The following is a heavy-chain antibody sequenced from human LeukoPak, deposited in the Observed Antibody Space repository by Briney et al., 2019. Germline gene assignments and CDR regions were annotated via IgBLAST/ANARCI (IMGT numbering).Heavy chain of an antibody. D-gene: IGHD2-15*01. V-gene: IGHV7-4-1*02. CDR2: ISTNTGNP. J-gene: IGHJ6*03. CDR1: GYTFTSYA. CDR3: ARKSVAATPRDIVYQYSYMDV. Sequence: GASVKVSCKSSGYTFTSYAMNWVRQAPGQGLEWMGRISTNTGNPTYAQGFTGRFVFSLDTSVSTAYLQISSLKAEDTALYYCARKSVAATPRDIVYQYSYMDVWGKGTTVTVSS.